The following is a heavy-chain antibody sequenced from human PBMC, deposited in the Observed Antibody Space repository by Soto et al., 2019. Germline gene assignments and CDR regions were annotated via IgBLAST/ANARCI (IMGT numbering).Heavy chain of an antibody. Sequence: SETLSLTCTVSGGFISSSYYWGWIRQPPGKGLEWIGAIYYSGNTYYNPSLKSRVTISVDTSKNQFSVKLSSVTAADTAVYYCARFSGTYYNVDCWGQGTLVTVSS. CDR1: GGFISSSYY. CDR3: ARFSGTYYNVDC. J-gene: IGHJ4*02. CDR2: IYYSGNT. D-gene: IGHD3-10*01. V-gene: IGHV4-39*01.